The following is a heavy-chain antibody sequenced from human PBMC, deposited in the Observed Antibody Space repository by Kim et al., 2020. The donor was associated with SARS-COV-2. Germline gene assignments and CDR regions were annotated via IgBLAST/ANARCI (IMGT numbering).Heavy chain of an antibody. CDR1: GFIFSRYG. Sequence: GGSLRLSCAASGFIFSRYGMHWVRQAPGKGLEWVAVVSYDGSQKYYPDSVRGRFTISRDNSKNMVYLQMDSLRDEDTAVYYCAKIYGALQFWDYFDYWRQGTLVTVFS. D-gene: IGHD4-4*01. CDR3: AKIYGALQFWDYFDY. J-gene: IGHJ4*02. CDR2: VSYDGSQK. V-gene: IGHV3-30*18.